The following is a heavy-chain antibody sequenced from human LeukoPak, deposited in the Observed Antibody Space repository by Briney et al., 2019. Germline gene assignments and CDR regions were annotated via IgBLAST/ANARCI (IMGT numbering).Heavy chain of an antibody. CDR1: GFAFSSYA. Sequence: GGSLRLSCAASGFAFSSYAMSWVRQAPGKGLEWVSAINSSGGSTYYADSVKGRFTISRDNSKNTLYLQMNSLRAEDTAVYYCAKIPTYYDFWSGYQFDYWGQGPLVTVPS. CDR2: INSSGGST. CDR3: AKIPTYYDFWSGYQFDY. J-gene: IGHJ4*02. V-gene: IGHV3-23*01. D-gene: IGHD3-3*01.